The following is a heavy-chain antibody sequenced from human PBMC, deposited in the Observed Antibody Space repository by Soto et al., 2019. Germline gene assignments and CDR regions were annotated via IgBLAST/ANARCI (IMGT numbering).Heavy chain of an antibody. CDR2: VYSGGGT. V-gene: IGHV4-59*08. CDR3: ARGTYDILTGYRNPPDY. D-gene: IGHD3-9*01. J-gene: IGHJ4*02. CDR1: GGSLRGYS. Sequence: SETLSLTCTVSGGSLRGYSWSWIRQSPGKGLEWIGYVYSGGGTNYSPSFMGRVTISVDTTDNQFSLKLSSVTAADTAVYYCARGTYDILTGYRNPPDYWGQGTLVTVSS.